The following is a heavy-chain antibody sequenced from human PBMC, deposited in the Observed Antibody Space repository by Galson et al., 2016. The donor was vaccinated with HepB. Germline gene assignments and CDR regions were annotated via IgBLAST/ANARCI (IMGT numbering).Heavy chain of an antibody. Sequence: SETLSLTCTVSGDSISPYYWSWIRQPPGKGLEWIAYIYYTGNTNYNPSLKSRVTISLDTPKNQFSLKLSSVTAADTAVYYCARDARNSAIDYFDYWGQGTLVTVSS. J-gene: IGHJ4*02. CDR1: GDSISPYY. CDR3: ARDARNSAIDYFDY. CDR2: IYYTGNT. D-gene: IGHD5-18*01. V-gene: IGHV4-59*01.